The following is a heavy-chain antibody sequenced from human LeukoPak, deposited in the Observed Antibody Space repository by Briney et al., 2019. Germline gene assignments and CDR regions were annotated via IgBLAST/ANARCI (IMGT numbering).Heavy chain of an antibody. CDR1: GYTFTGYY. CDR3: ARDSSLAYYYDSSGYSTPDY. J-gene: IGHJ4*02. D-gene: IGHD3-22*01. V-gene: IGHV1-2*06. Sequence: GASVKVSCKASGYTFTGYYMHWVRQAPGQGLEWMGRINPNSGGTNYAQKFQGRVTMTRDTSISTAYMELSRLRSDDTAVYYCARDSSLAYYYDSSGYSTPDYWGQGTLVTVSS. CDR2: INPNSGGT.